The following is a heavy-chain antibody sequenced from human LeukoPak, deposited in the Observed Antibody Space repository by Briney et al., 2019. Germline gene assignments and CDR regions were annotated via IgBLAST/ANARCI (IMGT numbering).Heavy chain of an antibody. J-gene: IGHJ4*02. CDR2: ISAYNGNT. V-gene: IGHV1-18*01. Sequence: ASVKVSCKASGYTFTSYGINWVRQAPGQGLEWMGWISAYNGNTNYAQKLQGRVTMTTDTSTSTAYMELRSLRSDDTAVYYCARGIVGATILRDFDYWGQGTLVTVSS. D-gene: IGHD1-26*01. CDR1: GYTFTSYG. CDR3: ARGIVGATILRDFDY.